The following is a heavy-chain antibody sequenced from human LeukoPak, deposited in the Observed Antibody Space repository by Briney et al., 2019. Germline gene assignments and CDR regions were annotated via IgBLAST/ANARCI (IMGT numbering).Heavy chain of an antibody. D-gene: IGHD2-2*01. Sequence: PGGSLRLSCAASGFTFSSYSMNWVRQAPGKGLEWVSVISGSGDSTYYVDSVKGRFTISRDNSKNTLYLQMNSLRAEDTAVYYCAKDRYCSSTRCYGDFDYWGQGTQVTVSS. J-gene: IGHJ4*02. V-gene: IGHV3-23*01. CDR1: GFTFSSYS. CDR2: ISGSGDST. CDR3: AKDRYCSSTRCYGDFDY.